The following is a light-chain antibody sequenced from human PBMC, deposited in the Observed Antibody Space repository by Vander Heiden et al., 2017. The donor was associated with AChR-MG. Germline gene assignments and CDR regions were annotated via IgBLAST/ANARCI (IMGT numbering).Light chain of an antibody. CDR1: QSVSSSY. CDR3: EQDGSSHS. J-gene: IGKJ5*01. CDR2: GAS. V-gene: IGKV3-20*01. Sequence: EIVLTQSPGTLSLSPGERATLSCRASQSVSSSYLAWYQQKPGQAPRLLIYGASSRATGIPDRFSGSGSGTDFTLTISRLEPEDFAVYYCEQDGSSHSFDQGTRLEIK.